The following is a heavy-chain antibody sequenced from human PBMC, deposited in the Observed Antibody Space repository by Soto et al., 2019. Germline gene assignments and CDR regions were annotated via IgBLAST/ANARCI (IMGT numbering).Heavy chain of an antibody. D-gene: IGHD2-15*01. CDR3: ARGQEVGAHFFDT. Sequence: GXSLRLSFEASGFTFSGFDVHWVRQPTGKGLEWVSTIGTAGDTYYAVSVKGRFTISRDNAKNSLSLQMNSLRAGDTAVYFCARGQEVGAHFFDTWGQGTLVTVSS. CDR2: IGTAGDT. J-gene: IGHJ4*02. V-gene: IGHV3-13*01. CDR1: GFTFSGFD.